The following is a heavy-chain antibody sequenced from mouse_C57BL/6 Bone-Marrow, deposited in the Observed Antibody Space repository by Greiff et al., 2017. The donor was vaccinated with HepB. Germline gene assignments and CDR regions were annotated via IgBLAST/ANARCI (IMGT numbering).Heavy chain of an antibody. CDR1: GFSLTSYG. CDR3: AKKKGYGFYAMDD. CDR2: IWRGGST. Sequence: VQLKESGPGLVQPSQSLSITCTVSGFSLTSYGVHWVRQSPGKGLEWLGVIWRGGSTDYNAAYMSRLSITKDNSKSQVFFNMNSLQADDTAIYYCAKKKGYGFYAMDDWGQGTSVTVSS. V-gene: IGHV2-5*01. J-gene: IGHJ4*01. D-gene: IGHD2-2*01.